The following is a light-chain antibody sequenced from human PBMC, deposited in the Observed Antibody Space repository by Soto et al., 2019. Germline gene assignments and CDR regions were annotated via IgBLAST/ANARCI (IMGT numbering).Light chain of an antibody. J-gene: IGLJ7*01. CDR2: EVS. V-gene: IGLV2-14*01. Sequence: QSALTQPASVSGSPGQSITISCTGTSSDVGGYNYVSWYQQHPGKAPKLMIYEVSNRPSGVSNRFSGSKSGNTASLTISGLRAEDEATYHCSSYAGFNIFGAGTQLTVL. CDR1: SSDVGGYNY. CDR3: SSYAGFNI.